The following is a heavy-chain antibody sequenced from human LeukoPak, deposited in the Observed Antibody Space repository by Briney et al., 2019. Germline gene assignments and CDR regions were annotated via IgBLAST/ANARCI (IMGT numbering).Heavy chain of an antibody. V-gene: IGHV3-30-3*01. CDR1: GFILSSYA. Sequence: GGSLRLSCAASGFILSSYAMSWVRQAPGKGLEGVAVISYDGSNKYYADSVKGRFTISRDNSKNTLYLQMNSLRAEDTAVYYCARDPDYYDSSGYYAFDIWGQGTMVTVSS. J-gene: IGHJ3*02. D-gene: IGHD3-22*01. CDR2: ISYDGSNK. CDR3: ARDPDYYDSSGYYAFDI.